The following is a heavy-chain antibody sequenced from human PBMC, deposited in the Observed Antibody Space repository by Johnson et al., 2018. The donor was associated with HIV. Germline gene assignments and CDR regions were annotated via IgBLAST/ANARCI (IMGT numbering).Heavy chain of an antibody. J-gene: IGHJ3*02. CDR2: ISWNGGST. V-gene: IGHV3-20*04. D-gene: IGHD3-22*01. CDR3: ARGMSSGPWAGGDAFDI. CDR1: GFTFDDYG. Sequence: VLLVESGGGVVRPGGSLRLSCAASGFTFDDYGMSWVRQAPGKGLEWVSGISWNGGSTGYADSVKGRFTISRDNSKNTLYLQMNSLSAEDTAVYYCARGMSSGPWAGGDAFDIWGQGTMVTVSS.